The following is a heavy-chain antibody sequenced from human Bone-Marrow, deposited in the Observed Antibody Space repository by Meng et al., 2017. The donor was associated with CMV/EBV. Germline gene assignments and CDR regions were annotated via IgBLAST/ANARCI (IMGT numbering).Heavy chain of an antibody. CDR3: ARDRDYGLHHFDY. CDR1: GFTFSSYA. V-gene: IGHV3-30-3*01. J-gene: IGHJ4*02. Sequence: AASGFTFSSYAMHLVRQAPGKGLEWVAVISYDGSNKYYADSVKGRFTISRDNSKNTLYLQMNSLRAEDTAVYYCARDRDYGLHHFDYWGQGTLVTVSS. CDR2: ISYDGSNK. D-gene: IGHD4/OR15-4a*01.